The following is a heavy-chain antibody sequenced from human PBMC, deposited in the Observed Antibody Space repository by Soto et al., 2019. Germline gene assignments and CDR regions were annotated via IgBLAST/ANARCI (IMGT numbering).Heavy chain of an antibody. CDR1: GDSFNDYY. Sequence: ASVKVSCKTSGDSFNDYYIHWVRQAPGQGLEWMGWINPNGGGTKYAQKFQGRVTVTRDTSIRTVYMELSSLRSDDTAVYYCARESGGATATLDYYYFYMDVWGKGTKVTVSS. V-gene: IGHV1-2*02. D-gene: IGHD5-12*01. CDR2: INPNGGGT. CDR3: ARESGGATATLDYYYFYMDV. J-gene: IGHJ6*03.